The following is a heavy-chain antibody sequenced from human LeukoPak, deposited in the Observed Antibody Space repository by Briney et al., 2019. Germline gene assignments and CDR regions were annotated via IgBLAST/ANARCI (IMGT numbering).Heavy chain of an antibody. CDR2: ISYDGSNK. J-gene: IGHJ5*02. CDR3: ARKQQLVRGHWFDP. V-gene: IGHV3-30*01. Sequence: PGRSLRLSCAASGFTFSSYAMHWVRQAPGKGLEWVAVISYDGSNKYYADSVKGRFTISRDNSKNTLYLQMNSLRAEDTAVYYCARKQQLVRGHWFDPWGQGTLVTVSS. CDR1: GFTFSSYA. D-gene: IGHD6-13*01.